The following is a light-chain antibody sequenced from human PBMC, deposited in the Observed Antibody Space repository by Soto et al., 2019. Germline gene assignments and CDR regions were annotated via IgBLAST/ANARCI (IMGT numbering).Light chain of an antibody. CDR2: GAS. CDR1: QSVTSNY. Sequence: EIVLTQSPGTLSLSPGERATLSCRASQSVTSNYLAWYQQKPGQAPRLLVYGASSRATGIPDRFSGSGSGTDFTLTISRLEPEDFAVYYCQQYGGSPPYTFGLGTKLEIK. CDR3: QQYGGSPPYT. V-gene: IGKV3-20*01. J-gene: IGKJ2*01.